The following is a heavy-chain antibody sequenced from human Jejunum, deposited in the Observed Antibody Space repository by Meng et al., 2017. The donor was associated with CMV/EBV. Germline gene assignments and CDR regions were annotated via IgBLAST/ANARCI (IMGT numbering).Heavy chain of an antibody. CDR1: SNY. CDR2: VYADGTT. D-gene: IGHD4-17*01. V-gene: IGHV3-66*02. J-gene: IGHJ6*02. CDR3: ARSKVTTIPNWGDHNYAMDV. Sequence: SNYINWVRQAPGKGLEWVSVVYADGTTYYSDSVRGRFAIFRDSFKNTLDLQMNSLRSGDTAVYYCARSKVTTIPNWGDHNYAMDVWGQGTTVTVSS.